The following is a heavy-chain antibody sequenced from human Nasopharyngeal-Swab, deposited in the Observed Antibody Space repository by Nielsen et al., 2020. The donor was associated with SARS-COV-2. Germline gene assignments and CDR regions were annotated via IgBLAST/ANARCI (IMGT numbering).Heavy chain of an antibody. Sequence: GGSLRLSCAASGFTFSSYSMNWVRQAPGKGLEWVSSISSSSSYIYYADSVKGRFTISRDNAKNSLYLQMNSLRAEDTAVYYCAREESSSWHYFDYWGQGTLVTVSS. J-gene: IGHJ4*02. CDR2: ISSSSSYI. CDR1: GFTFSSYS. D-gene: IGHD6-13*01. V-gene: IGHV3-21*01. CDR3: AREESSSWHYFDY.